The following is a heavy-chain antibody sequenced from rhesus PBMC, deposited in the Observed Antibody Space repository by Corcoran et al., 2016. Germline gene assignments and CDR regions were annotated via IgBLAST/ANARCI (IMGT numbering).Heavy chain of an antibody. CDR2: IGGSSGST. J-gene: IGHJ4*01. D-gene: IGHD5-24*01. CDR1: GYSISSGYG. CDR3: AREGTGTAGTFDY. Sequence: QVQLQESGPGLVKPSETLSLTCAVSGYSISSGYGWSWIRQPPGKGLEWIGYIGGSSGSTNYNPSLKSRVTISKDTSKSQFSLKLSSVTAADTAVYYCAREGTGTAGTFDYWGQGVLVTVSS. V-gene: IGHV4-127*01.